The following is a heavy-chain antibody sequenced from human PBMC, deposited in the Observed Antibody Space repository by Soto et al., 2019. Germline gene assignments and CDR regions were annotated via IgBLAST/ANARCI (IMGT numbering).Heavy chain of an antibody. CDR1: GGTFNNYV. J-gene: IGHJ4*02. V-gene: IGHV1-69*06. CDR2: IIPIFGTP. D-gene: IGHD2-2*01. CDR3: AGRCDGTNCLAHFDY. Sequence: GASVKVSCKASGGTFNNYVINWVRQAPGQGLEWMAGIIPIFGTPNYAQKFQGRVTITADKSTSTAYMELNRLRSEDTAVYYCAGRCDGTNCLAHFDYWGQGTLVTVSS.